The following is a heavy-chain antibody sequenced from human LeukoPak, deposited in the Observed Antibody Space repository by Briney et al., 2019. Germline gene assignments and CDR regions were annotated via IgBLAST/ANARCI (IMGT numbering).Heavy chain of an antibody. D-gene: IGHD3-22*01. CDR1: GFTFSSYA. CDR2: ISGSGGST. V-gene: IGHV3-23*01. J-gene: IGHJ4*02. Sequence: GGTLRLSRAASGFTFSSYAMSWVRQAPGKGLEWVSAISGSGGSTYYADSVKGRFTISSDNSKNTLYLQMNSLRAEDTAVYDCARSITMRVVVKGYFDYWGQGALVTVSS. CDR3: ARSITMRVVVKGYFDY.